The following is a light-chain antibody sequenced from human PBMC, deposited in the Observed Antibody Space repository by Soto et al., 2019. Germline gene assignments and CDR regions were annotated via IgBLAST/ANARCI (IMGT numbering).Light chain of an antibody. CDR3: SSYTSSVTV. Sequence: QSALTQPASVSGSPGQSITISCTGSSSDIGAYNYVSWYQQHPGKAPKLIIYEVSNRPSGVSNRFSASKSGNTASLTISGVQAEDEADYYCSSYTSSVTVFGGGTQLTVL. V-gene: IGLV2-14*01. CDR1: SSDIGAYNY. J-gene: IGLJ3*02. CDR2: EVS.